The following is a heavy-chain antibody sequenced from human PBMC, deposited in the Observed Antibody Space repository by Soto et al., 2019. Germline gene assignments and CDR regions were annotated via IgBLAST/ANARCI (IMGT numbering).Heavy chain of an antibody. CDR3: ARDSVNWAVDH. V-gene: IGHV3-33*01. J-gene: IGHJ4*02. CDR1: GFTFSSYG. Sequence: QVQLVESGGGVVQPGRSLRLSCAASGFTFSSYGRHWVRQAPGKGLEWVAVIWYDGSKKHHADSVKGRFTISRENSKNTLYLQMNSLRAEDTAVYYCARDSVNWAVDHWGQGNLVSVSS. CDR2: IWYDGSKK. D-gene: IGHD7-27*01.